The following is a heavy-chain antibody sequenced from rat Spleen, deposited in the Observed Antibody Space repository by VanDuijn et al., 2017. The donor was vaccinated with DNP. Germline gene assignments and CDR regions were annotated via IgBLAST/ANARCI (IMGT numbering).Heavy chain of an antibody. J-gene: IGHJ2*01. V-gene: IGHV5S13*01. D-gene: IGHD1-11*01. CDR3: ARGGRSYFDY. Sequence: EVQLVESGGGLVQPGRSLKLSCAASGFTFSNYDMAWVRQAPTKGLEWVASISTSGGSTYYRDSVKGRFTVSRDNAKNTLYLLMNSLRSEDTASYYCARGGRSYFDYWGQGVMVTVSS. CDR2: ISTSGGST. CDR1: GFTFSNYD.